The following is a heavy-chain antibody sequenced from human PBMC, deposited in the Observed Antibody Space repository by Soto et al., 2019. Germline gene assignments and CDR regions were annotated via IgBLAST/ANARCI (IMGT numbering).Heavy chain of an antibody. V-gene: IGHV4-30-4*01. Sequence: SETLSLTSTVSGGSISSGDYYWSWIRQPPGKGLEWIGYIYYSGSTYYNPSLKSRVTISVDTPQHQFSLTLSSVTASDTGVYYWGRVQMATIVHAFDIWGQGTMVTGSS. CDR3: GRVQMATIVHAFDI. CDR2: IYYSGST. D-gene: IGHD5-12*01. CDR1: GGSISSGDYY. J-gene: IGHJ3*02.